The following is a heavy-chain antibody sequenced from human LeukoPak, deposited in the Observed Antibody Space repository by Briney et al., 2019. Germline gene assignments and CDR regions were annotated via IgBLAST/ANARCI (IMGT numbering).Heavy chain of an antibody. CDR3: ARREWPRGVTHAFDI. CDR2: VYPGDSQT. Sequence: GESLKISCKASGYTFTSYWIAWVRQMPGKGLEWMGIVYPGDSQTRYSPSFQGQVTILADRSITTAYLQWSSLKASDTAMYYCARREWPRGVTHAFDIWGQGTMVTVSS. D-gene: IGHD3-10*01. CDR1: GYTFTSYW. V-gene: IGHV5-51*01. J-gene: IGHJ3*02.